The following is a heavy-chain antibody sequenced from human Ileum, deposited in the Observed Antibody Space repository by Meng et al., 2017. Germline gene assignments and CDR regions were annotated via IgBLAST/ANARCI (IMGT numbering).Heavy chain of an antibody. V-gene: IGHV4-4*02. J-gene: IGHJ4*02. CDR3: VRNEGYSLGD. Sequence: QGQWQESAPGLVKPSGPLSLTCAVVGDSISSRDWWSWVRQPPGKGLEWIGEISQESGRTNYNPSLKSRVTISLDKSKNQFSLNLNSVTAADTAVYYCVRNEGYSLGDWGQGTLVTVSS. CDR2: ISQESGRT. D-gene: IGHD2-21*01. CDR1: GDSISSRDW.